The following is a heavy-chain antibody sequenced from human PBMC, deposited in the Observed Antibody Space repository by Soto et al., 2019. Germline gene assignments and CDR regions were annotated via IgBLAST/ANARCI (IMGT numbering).Heavy chain of an antibody. Sequence: EVQLVESGGGLVQPGGSLRLSCEVSGFTFSIHAMNWVRQAPGKGLEWVAYIHGTRSIIYYADSVKGRFTISRDNAKNSLFLQMDSLRDEDTAVYYCARDARNADYDYWGQGTLVTVS. CDR3: ARDARNADYDY. D-gene: IGHD3-16*01. CDR1: GFTFSIHA. CDR2: IHGTRSII. V-gene: IGHV3-48*02. J-gene: IGHJ4*02.